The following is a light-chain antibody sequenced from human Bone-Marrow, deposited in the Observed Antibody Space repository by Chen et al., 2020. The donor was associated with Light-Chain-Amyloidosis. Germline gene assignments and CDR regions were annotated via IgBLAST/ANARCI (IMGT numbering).Light chain of an antibody. Sequence: QSALTQPRSVSGSPGQSVTISCTVTSSDVGGYNYVSWYQQHTDKAPKLMIYDVSKRPSGVPDGWSGSKSGKTASLSMSGIRAEDEGDDSGCSYAGSNYVFGTGTKVTVL. CDR2: DVS. CDR1: SSDVGGYNY. CDR3: CSYAGSNYV. V-gene: IGLV2-11*01. J-gene: IGLJ1*01.